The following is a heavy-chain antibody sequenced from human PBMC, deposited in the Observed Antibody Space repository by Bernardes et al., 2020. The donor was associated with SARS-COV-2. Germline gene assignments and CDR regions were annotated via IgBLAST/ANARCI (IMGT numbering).Heavy chain of an antibody. V-gene: IGHV1-18*01. CDR1: GYTFTSYG. CDR3: ARGPERYYYGSGSYFSPPVGMDV. D-gene: IGHD3-10*01. CDR2: ISAYNGNT. Sequence: ASVKVSCKASGYTFTSYGISRVRQAPGQGLEWMGWISAYNGNTNYAQKLQGRVTMTTDTSTSTAYMELRSLRSDDTAVYYCARGPERYYYGSGSYFSPPVGMDVGSQGTTVTVSS. J-gene: IGHJ6*02.